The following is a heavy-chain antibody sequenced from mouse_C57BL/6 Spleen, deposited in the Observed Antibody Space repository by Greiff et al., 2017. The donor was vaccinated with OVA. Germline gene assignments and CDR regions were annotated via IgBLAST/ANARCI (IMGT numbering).Heavy chain of an antibody. CDR3: TRMGIITTVVATDY. D-gene: IGHD1-1*01. CDR2: IDPETGGT. Sequence: QVQLQQPGAELVRPGASVTLSCKASGYTFTDYEMHWVKQTPVHGLEWIGAIDPETGGTAYNQKFKGKAILTADKSSSTAYMELRSLTSEDSAVYYCTRMGIITTVVATDYWGQGTTLTVSS. J-gene: IGHJ2*01. V-gene: IGHV1-15*01. CDR1: GYTFTDYE.